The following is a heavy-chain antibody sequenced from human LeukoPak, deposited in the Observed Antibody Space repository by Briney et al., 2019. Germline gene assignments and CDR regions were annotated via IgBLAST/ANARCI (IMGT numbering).Heavy chain of an antibody. CDR3: ARDGAVDTAMVTLYYYYGMDV. CDR1: GYTFTSYG. J-gene: IGHJ6*02. Sequence: ASVKVSCKASGYTFTSYGISWVRQAPGQGLEWMGWISAYNGNTNYAQKLQGRVTMTTDTSTSTAYMELRSLRSDDTAVYYCARDGAVDTAMVTLYYYYGMDVWGQGTTVTVSS. D-gene: IGHD5-18*01. V-gene: IGHV1-18*01. CDR2: ISAYNGNT.